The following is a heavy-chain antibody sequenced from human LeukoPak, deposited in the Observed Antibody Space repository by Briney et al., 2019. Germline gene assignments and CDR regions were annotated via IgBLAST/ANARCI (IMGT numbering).Heavy chain of an antibody. Sequence: PGGSLRLSCAASGFTFSDYYMSWLRQAPGKRLEWVSYISSSSSNIYYADSVKGRFTISRDNAKNSLYLQMNSLRAEDTAVYYCARDRSRRIAAAPWFDPWGQGTLVTVSS. CDR1: GFTFSDYY. J-gene: IGHJ5*02. CDR3: ARDRSRRIAAAPWFDP. V-gene: IGHV3-11*01. CDR2: ISSSSSNI. D-gene: IGHD6-13*01.